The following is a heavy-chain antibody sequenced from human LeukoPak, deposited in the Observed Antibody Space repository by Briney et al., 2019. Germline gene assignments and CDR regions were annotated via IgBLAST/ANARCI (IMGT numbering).Heavy chain of an antibody. CDR2: IINSGGGT. CDR1: GFSFGSNA. J-gene: IGHJ4*02. Sequence: PGGSLRLSCAASGFSFGSNAMSWVRQAPGKGLEWVSLIINSGGGTYYADSVKGRFTISRDNSKNTLYLQMTSLRAEDTALYYCAKDIYGDYGGLDYWGRGTLVTVSS. CDR3: AKDIYGDYGGLDY. D-gene: IGHD4-17*01. V-gene: IGHV3-23*01.